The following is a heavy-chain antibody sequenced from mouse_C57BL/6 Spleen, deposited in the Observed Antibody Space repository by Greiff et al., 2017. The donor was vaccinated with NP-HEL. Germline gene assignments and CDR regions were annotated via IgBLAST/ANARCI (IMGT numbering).Heavy chain of an antibody. CDR1: GYAFSSYW. D-gene: IGHD2-2*01. CDR2: IYPGDGDT. J-gene: IGHJ2*01. V-gene: IGHV1-80*01. Sequence: QVQLQQSGAELVKPGASVKISCKASGYAFSSYWMNWVKQRPGKGLEWIGQIYPGDGDTNYNEKFKGKATLTADKSSSTAYMELRSLTSEDSAVYFCARGEAMVTTFDYWGQGTTLTVSS. CDR3: ARGEAMVTTFDY.